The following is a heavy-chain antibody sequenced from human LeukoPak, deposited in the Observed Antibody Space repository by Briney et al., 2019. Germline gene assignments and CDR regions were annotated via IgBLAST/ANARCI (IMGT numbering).Heavy chain of an antibody. V-gene: IGHV3-7*05. D-gene: IGHD3-10*01. CDR3: ARDANRGGDFDY. CDR1: XXXFXTXX. J-gene: IGHJ4*02. CDR2: IKXDGSEK. Sequence: GGSLRLSCAASXXXFXTXXXXXVXXXXGXXXXWXAKIKXDGSEKYYVDSVSGRFTISRDNAKNSLYLQMNSLRAEDMAVYYCARDANRGGDFDYWGQGTLVTVSS.